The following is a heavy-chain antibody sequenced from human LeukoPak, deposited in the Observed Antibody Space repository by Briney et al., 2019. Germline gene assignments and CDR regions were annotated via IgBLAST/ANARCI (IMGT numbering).Heavy chain of an antibody. CDR1: GGSISSSNW. CDR3: AAQTSNYGSGSYYPNWFDP. V-gene: IGHV4-4*02. D-gene: IGHD3-10*01. CDR2: IYHSGST. J-gene: IGHJ5*02. Sequence: PSETLSLTCAVSGGSISSSNWWSWVRQPPGKGLEWIGEIYHSGSTNYNPSLKSRVTISVDTSKNQFSLKLSSVTAADTAVYYCAAQTSNYGSGSYYPNWFDPWGQGTLVTVSS.